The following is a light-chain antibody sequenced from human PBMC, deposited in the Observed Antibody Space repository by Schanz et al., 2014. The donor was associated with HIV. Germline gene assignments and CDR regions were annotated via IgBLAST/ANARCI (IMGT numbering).Light chain of an antibody. J-gene: IGLJ1*01. Sequence: QSALTQPRSVSGSPGQSVAISCTGTRSDVGGYDHVSWYQQHPGRAPKLLISEVSKRPSGVPDRFSGSKSGNTASLTVSGLQAEDEADYYCSSYADSNNYVFGTGTKLTVL. CDR2: EVS. V-gene: IGLV2-8*01. CDR1: RSDVGGYDH. CDR3: SSYADSNNYV.